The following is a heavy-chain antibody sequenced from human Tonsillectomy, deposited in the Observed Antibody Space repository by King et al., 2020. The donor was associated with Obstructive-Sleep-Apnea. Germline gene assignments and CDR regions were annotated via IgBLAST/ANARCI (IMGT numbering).Heavy chain of an antibody. J-gene: IGHJ4*02. CDR3: ASTQGLYYFDY. Sequence: VQLVESGGGLVQPGGSLRLSCAASGFIVSSNYMSWVRPAPGKGLEWVSVIYSGGSTYYADSVKGRFTLSRHNSRNTLYLQLNSLRSEDTAVYYCASTQGLYYFDYWGQGTLVTVSS. CDR1: GFIVSSNY. CDR2: IYSGGST. V-gene: IGHV3-53*04.